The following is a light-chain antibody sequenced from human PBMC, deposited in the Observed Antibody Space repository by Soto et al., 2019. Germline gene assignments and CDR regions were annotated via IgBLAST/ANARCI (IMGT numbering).Light chain of an antibody. CDR2: DVS. Sequence: QSALTQPASVSGSPGQSITISCTGTSSDVGGYNYVPWYQQHPGKAPKLMIYDVSYRPSGISNRFSGFKSGNTASLTISGLQAEDEADYYCSSYTSSSPYVFGTGTKVTVL. CDR1: SSDVGGYNY. J-gene: IGLJ1*01. CDR3: SSYTSSSPYV. V-gene: IGLV2-14*03.